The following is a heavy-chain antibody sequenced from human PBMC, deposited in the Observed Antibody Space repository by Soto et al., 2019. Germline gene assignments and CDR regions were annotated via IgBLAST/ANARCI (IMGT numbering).Heavy chain of an antibody. CDR3: ARAGEMATHFDY. V-gene: IGHV4-4*02. Sequence: QVQLQESGPELVKPSGTLSLICTVSGGSISSNHWWRWVRQSPGKGLEWIGEIYHDDSNNYNPSLKSRVSISIDKSKNQISLKLSSVTAADTAVYYCARAGEMATHFDYWGQGSLVTVSS. CDR1: GGSISSNHW. CDR2: IYHDDSN. J-gene: IGHJ4*02. D-gene: IGHD2-15*01.